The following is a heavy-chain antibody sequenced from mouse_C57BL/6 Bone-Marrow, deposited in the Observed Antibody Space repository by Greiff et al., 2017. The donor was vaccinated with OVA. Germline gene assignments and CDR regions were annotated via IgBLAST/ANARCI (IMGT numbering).Heavy chain of an antibody. Sequence: VQLQQSGPELVKPGASVKISCKASGYAFSSSWMNWVKQRPGKGLEWIGRIYPGDGDTNSNGKFKGKATLPADKSSSPAYMQLSSLTSDDSAVYFCARSEGITTVVPFDYWGQGTTLTVSS. J-gene: IGHJ2*01. CDR3: ARSEGITTVVPFDY. V-gene: IGHV1-82*01. CDR1: GYAFSSSW. D-gene: IGHD1-1*01. CDR2: IYPGDGDT.